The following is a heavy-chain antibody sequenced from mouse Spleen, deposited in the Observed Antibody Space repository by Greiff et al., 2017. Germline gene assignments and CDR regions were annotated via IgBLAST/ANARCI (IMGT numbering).Heavy chain of an antibody. CDR3: AKGIRYDGLGDY. CDR2: ISSGSSTI. Sequence: DVMLVESGGGLVQPGGSRKLSCAASGFTFSSFGMHWVRQAPEKGLEWVAYISSGSSTIYYADTVKGRFTISRDNPKNTLFLQMTSLRSEDTAMYYCAKGIRYDGLGDYWGQGTTLTVSS. V-gene: IGHV5-17*02. D-gene: IGHD2-14*01. CDR1: GFTFSSFG. J-gene: IGHJ2*01.